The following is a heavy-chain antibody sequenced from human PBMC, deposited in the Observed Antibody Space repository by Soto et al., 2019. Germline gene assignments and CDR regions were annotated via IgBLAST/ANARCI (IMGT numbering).Heavy chain of an antibody. D-gene: IGHD2-2*01. CDR3: ARATCSSTSCYLYYYGMDV. CDR2: IYYSGST. V-gene: IGHV4-30-4*01. CDR1: GGSISSGDYY. J-gene: IGHJ6*02. Sequence: SETLSLTCTVSGGSISSGDYYWSWIRQPPGKALGWIGYIYYSGSTYYNPSLKSRVTISVDTSKKQFSLKLSSVTAANTAVYYCARATCSSTSCYLYYYGMDVWGQGTTVTVSS.